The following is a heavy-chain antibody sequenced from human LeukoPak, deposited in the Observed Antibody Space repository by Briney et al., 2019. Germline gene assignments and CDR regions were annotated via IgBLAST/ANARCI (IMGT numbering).Heavy chain of an antibody. V-gene: IGHV3-7*01. Sequence: GGSLRLSCEVSGFTFSNYWMMWVRQAPGKGLGWVASIDEGGSETNYVDSVTGRFTVSRDHAKNSLFLQMNSLRAEDTAVYYCVRYGRRANDQPFDVWGQGTMVTVSS. D-gene: IGHD1-1*01. CDR1: GFTFSNYW. CDR3: VRYGRRANDQPFDV. CDR2: IDEGGSET. J-gene: IGHJ3*01.